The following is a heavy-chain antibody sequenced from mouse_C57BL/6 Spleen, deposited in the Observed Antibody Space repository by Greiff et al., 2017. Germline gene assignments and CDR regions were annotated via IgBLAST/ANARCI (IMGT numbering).Heavy chain of an antibody. CDR1: GFTFSSYA. CDR2: ISDGGSYT. D-gene: IGHD5-1-1*01. J-gene: IGHJ1*03. CDR3: ASGYHRYFDV. V-gene: IGHV5-4*03. Sequence: EVMLVESGGGLVKPGGSLKLSCAASGFTFSSYAMSWVRQTPEKRLEWVATISDGGSYTYYPDNVKGRFTISRDKAKNNLYLQMSHLKSEDTAMYYCASGYHRYFDVWGTGTTVTVSS.